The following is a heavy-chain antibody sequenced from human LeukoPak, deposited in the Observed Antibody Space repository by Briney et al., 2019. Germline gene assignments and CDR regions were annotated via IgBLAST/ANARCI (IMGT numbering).Heavy chain of an antibody. CDR3: ATDKDSSSSWANFDY. D-gene: IGHD6-6*01. J-gene: IGHJ4*02. CDR2: FDPEDGET. V-gene: IGHV1-24*01. CDR1: GYTLTELS. Sequence: ASVKVSCKVSGYTLTELSMHWVRQAPGKGLEWMGGFDPEDGETIYAQKFQGRVTMTEDTSTDTAYMELSSLRSEDTAVYYCATDKDSSSSWANFDYWGQGTLVTVSS.